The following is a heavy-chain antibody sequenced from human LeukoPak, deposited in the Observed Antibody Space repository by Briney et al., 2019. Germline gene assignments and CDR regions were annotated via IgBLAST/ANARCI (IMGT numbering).Heavy chain of an antibody. D-gene: IGHD3-10*01. CDR1: GGTFSGYA. V-gene: IGHV1-69*13. CDR2: IIPIFGTA. J-gene: IGHJ6*03. CDR3: ARSLGIGAGSFSIYYYYMDV. Sequence: GASVKVSCKASGGTFSGYAISWVRQAPGQGLEWMGGIIPIFGTANYAQKFQGRVTITADESTGTAYMELSSLRSEDTAVYYCARSLGIGAGSFSIYYYYMDVWGKGTTVTISS.